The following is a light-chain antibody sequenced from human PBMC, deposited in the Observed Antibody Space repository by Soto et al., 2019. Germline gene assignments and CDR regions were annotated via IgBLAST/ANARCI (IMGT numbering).Light chain of an antibody. CDR1: QSVSSRY. Sequence: EIVLTQSPGTLSLSPGERATLSCRTSQSVSSRYLAWYQQKPGQAPRLLIYGASSRASGIPDRFSGSGSGTDFTLTISRLEPEDFAVYYCQQYGNSRAFGQGTKVEIK. V-gene: IGKV3-20*01. CDR2: GAS. CDR3: QQYGNSRA. J-gene: IGKJ1*01.